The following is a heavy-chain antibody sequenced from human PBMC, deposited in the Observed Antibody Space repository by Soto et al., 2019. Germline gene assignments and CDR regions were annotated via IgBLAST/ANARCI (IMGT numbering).Heavy chain of an antibody. D-gene: IGHD3-22*01. CDR2: INPNSGGT. V-gene: IGHV1-2*04. J-gene: IGHJ3*02. CDR1: GYTFTGYY. Sequence: QVQLVQSGAEVKKPGASVKVSCKASGYTFTGYYMHWVRQAPGQGLEWMGWINPNSGGTNYAQKFQGWVTITRDTSISTAYMELSRLRSDDTAVYYCARVQRDGYYDSSGYYFLDAFDIWGQGTMVTVSS. CDR3: ARVQRDGYYDSSGYYFLDAFDI.